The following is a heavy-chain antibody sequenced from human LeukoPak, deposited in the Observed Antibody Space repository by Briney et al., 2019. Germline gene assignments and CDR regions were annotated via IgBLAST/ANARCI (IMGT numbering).Heavy chain of an antibody. D-gene: IGHD3-10*01. Sequence: GGSLRLSCAASGFTFSNYAMHWVRQAPGKGLEWVAVISYDGSNKYYADSVKGRFTISSDNSKNTLYLQMNSLRAEDTALYYCASKFGAGSYYFDYWGQGTLVTASS. J-gene: IGHJ4*02. CDR2: ISYDGSNK. CDR1: GFTFSNYA. CDR3: ASKFGAGSYYFDY. V-gene: IGHV3-30-3*01.